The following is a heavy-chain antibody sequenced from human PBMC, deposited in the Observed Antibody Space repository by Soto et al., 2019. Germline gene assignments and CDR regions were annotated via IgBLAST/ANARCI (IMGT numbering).Heavy chain of an antibody. V-gene: IGHV1-69*12. CDR2: IIPIFGTA. J-gene: IGHJ4*02. Sequence: QVQLVQSGAEVKKPGSSVKVSCRASGGTFSSYTITWVRQAPGQGLEWMGGIIPIFGTATYAQKFQGRVTITADEXTSSAYMDLSSLRSEDTAVYYCAREGNAYESGWRYWGQGTLVTVSS. CDR3: AREGNAYESGWRY. CDR1: GGTFSSYT. D-gene: IGHD5-12*01.